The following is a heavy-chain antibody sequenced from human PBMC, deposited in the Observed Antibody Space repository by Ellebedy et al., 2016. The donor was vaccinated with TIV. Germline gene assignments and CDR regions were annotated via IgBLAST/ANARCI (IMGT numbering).Heavy chain of an antibody. Sequence: GGSLRLSCAASGFRFAGHAMSWVRQAQGKGLEWVSSITGSGDKTYYRNSVRSRFTISRDNSRDTLYLDMNILRGEDTALYSCARSAGDSSGWFVSWGQGTVVIVSS. J-gene: IGHJ5*01. CDR2: ITGSGDKT. CDR1: GFRFAGHA. D-gene: IGHD3-22*01. CDR3: ARSAGDSSGWFVS. V-gene: IGHV3-23*01.